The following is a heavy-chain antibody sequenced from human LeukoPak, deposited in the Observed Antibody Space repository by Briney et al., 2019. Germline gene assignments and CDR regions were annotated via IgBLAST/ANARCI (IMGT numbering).Heavy chain of an antibody. D-gene: IGHD6-13*01. J-gene: IGHJ5*02. Sequence: PSETLSLTCAVYGGSFSGYYWSWIRQPPGKGLEWIGGINHSGSTNYNPSLKSRVTTSVDTSKNQFSLKLSSVTAADTAVYYCAGGAAAGISSHGNWFDPWGQGTLVTVSS. CDR1: GGSFSGYY. CDR2: INHSGST. V-gene: IGHV4-34*01. CDR3: AGGAAAGISSHGNWFDP.